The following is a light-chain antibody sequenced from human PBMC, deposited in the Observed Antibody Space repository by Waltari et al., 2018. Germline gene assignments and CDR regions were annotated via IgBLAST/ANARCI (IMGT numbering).Light chain of an antibody. CDR1: QCLGSW. Sequence: DIQMTQSPSTLSASVGDRVTITCRASQCLGSWLAWFQQKPGKAPDLLIYKASNLESGVPARFSGSGYGREFTLTITSLQAENSATYYCQQYNSYPWTFGQGTKLEIK. V-gene: IGKV1-5*03. J-gene: IGKJ2*02. CDR3: QQYNSYPWT. CDR2: KAS.